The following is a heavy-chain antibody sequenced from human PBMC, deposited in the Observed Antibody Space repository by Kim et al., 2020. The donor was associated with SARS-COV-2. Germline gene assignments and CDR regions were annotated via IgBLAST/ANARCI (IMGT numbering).Heavy chain of an antibody. V-gene: IGHV7-4-1*02. D-gene: IGHD2-2*01. CDR2: INTNTGNP. CDR1: GYTFTSYA. Sequence: ASVKVSCKASGYTFTSYAMNWVRQAPGQGLEWMGWINTNTGNPTYAQGFTGRFVFSLDTSVSTAYLQISSLKAEDTAVYYCARDNHYCSSTSCYGNWFDPWGQGTLVTVSS. CDR3: ARDNHYCSSTSCYGNWFDP. J-gene: IGHJ5*02.